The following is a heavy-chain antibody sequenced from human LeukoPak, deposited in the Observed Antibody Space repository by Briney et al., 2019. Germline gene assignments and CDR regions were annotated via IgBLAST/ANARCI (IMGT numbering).Heavy chain of an antibody. Sequence: GGSLRLSCAAFGLTFSSYAMYWVRQAPGKGLEYVSGISRNRGSTDYASSVKGRFTISRDNSRNTLYLQMGSLRAEDMGVYYCARDSESGDLRLQQWGQRTLVTVSS. J-gene: IGHJ1*01. CDR2: ISRNRGST. D-gene: IGHD3-10*01. CDR1: GLTFSSYA. V-gene: IGHV3-64*01. CDR3: ARDSESGDLRLQQ.